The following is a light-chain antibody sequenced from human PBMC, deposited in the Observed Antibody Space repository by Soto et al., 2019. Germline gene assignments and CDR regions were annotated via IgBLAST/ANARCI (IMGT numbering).Light chain of an antibody. V-gene: IGKV1-39*01. J-gene: IGKJ1*01. CDR2: AAS. CDR1: QSISNH. Sequence: DIQMTQSPSSLSASVEDRVIITCRASQSISNHLNWYQQKPGKAPKLLIFAASSLQSGVPSRLSGSRSEPDFALAMSSLLYYDFGSYYCQQSYSSPPTFGQGTKVYIK. CDR3: QQSYSSPPT.